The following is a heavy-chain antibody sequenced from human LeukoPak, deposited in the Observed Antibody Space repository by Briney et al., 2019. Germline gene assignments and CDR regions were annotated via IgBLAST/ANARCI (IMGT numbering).Heavy chain of an antibody. CDR3: ARGPRGAKSSGWYLLGFDY. CDR1: GGSISSSSYY. V-gene: IGHV4-39*07. Sequence: SETLSLTCTVSGGSISSSSYYWSWIRQPPGKGLEWIGEINDSGGTNYNPSPKSRFSISVDTPKNQFSLKLSSVTAADTAIYYCARGPRGAKSSGWYLLGFDYWGQGTLVTVSS. J-gene: IGHJ4*02. CDR2: INDSGGT. D-gene: IGHD6-19*01.